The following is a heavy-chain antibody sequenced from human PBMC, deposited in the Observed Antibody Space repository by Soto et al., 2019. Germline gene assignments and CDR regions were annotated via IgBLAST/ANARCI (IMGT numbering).Heavy chain of an antibody. J-gene: IGHJ6*02. CDR3: GRDRAGSYDYYGMDV. Sequence: EVQLVETGGGLIQPGGSLRLSCAASGFTVSSNYMSWVRQAPGKGLEWVSVIYSGGSTYYADSVKGRFTISRDNSRNTLYLQMNSLRAEDTAVYYCGRDRAGSYDYYGMDVWGHGTTVTVSS. CDR1: GFTVSSNY. CDR2: IYSGGST. V-gene: IGHV3-53*02. D-gene: IGHD3-10*01.